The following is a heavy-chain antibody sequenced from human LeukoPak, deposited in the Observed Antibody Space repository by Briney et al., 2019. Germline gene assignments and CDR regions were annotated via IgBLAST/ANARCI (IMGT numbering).Heavy chain of an antibody. J-gene: IGHJ4*02. D-gene: IGHD3-16*02. CDR3: AKEGETNDYVWGSYRYTMQYFDY. CDR1: GFTFSSYE. V-gene: IGHV3-48*03. CDR2: ISSSGSTI. Sequence: GGSLRLSCAASGFTFSSYEMNWVRQAPGKGLEWVSYISSSGSTIYYADSVKGRFTISRDNSKNTLYLQMNSLRAEDTAVYYCAKEGETNDYVWGSYRYTMQYFDYWGQGTLVTVSS.